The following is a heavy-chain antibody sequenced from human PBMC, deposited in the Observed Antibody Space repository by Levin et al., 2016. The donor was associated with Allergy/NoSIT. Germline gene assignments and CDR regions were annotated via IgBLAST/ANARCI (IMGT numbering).Heavy chain of an antibody. D-gene: IGHD2-15*01. J-gene: IGHJ3*01. Sequence: GSLRLSCAVSGYSITSGYFWGWIRQPPGKGLEWIGSIDHGGSTSYNPSLKSRVTLSVDTSSNQFSLKVKSMTAADTAVYYCARVQYCSGGSCWTNAFDLWAQGTMVTVSS. CDR2: IDHGGST. CDR3: ARVQYCSGGSCWTNAFDL. CDR1: GYSITSGYF. V-gene: IGHV4-38-2*01.